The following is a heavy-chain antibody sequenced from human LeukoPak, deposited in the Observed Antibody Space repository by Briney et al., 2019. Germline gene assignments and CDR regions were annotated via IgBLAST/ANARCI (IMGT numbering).Heavy chain of an antibody. Sequence: SETLSLTCTVSGGSISSSSYYWGWIRQPPGKGLEWIGSIYYSGSTYYNPSLKSRVTISVDTSKNQFSLKLSSVTAADTAVYYCAREGGLLRYFDWLLLGPYFDYWGQGTLVTVSS. CDR2: IYYSGST. CDR3: AREGGLLRYFDWLLLGPYFDY. J-gene: IGHJ4*02. V-gene: IGHV4-39*07. CDR1: GGSISSSSYY. D-gene: IGHD3-9*01.